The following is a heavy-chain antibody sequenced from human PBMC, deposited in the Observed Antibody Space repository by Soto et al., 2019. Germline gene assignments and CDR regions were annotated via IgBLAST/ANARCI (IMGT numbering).Heavy chain of an antibody. CDR2: INHSGDN. CDR1: GGSFSDYY. V-gene: IGHV4-34*01. Sequence: SETLSLTCAVYGGSFSDYYWNWIRQPPGKGLEWLGEINHSGDNNYNPSLKSRVTISVDTSKNQFSLTLRSVTAADTAVYYCARFYGNCFQVWGRGTAVTVS. CDR3: ARFYGNCFQV. D-gene: IGHD2-2*03. J-gene: IGHJ6*02.